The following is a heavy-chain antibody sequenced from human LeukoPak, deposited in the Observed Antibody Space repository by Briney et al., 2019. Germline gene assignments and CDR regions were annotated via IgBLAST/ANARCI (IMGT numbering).Heavy chain of an antibody. CDR2: IKQDGSEK. Sequence: GGSLRLSCAASGFTFSNYWMIWVRQDPGKGLEWVGNIKQDGSEKRYADSVRGRFSISRDNAQTSLYLQMNSLRAEDTAVYYCARASDPWLQLTWGQGTLVTVSS. V-gene: IGHV3-7*05. D-gene: IGHD5-24*01. CDR1: GFTFSNYW. CDR3: ARASDPWLQLT. J-gene: IGHJ5*02.